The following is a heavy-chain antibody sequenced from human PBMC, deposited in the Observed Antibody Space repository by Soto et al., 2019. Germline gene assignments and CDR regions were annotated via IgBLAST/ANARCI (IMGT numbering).Heavy chain of an antibody. CDR1: GFTVSSNY. D-gene: IGHD2-8*01. J-gene: IGHJ6*02. V-gene: IGHV3-53*01. CDR3: ARASMVYAIGMDV. Sequence: EVQLVESGGGLIQPGGSLRLSCAASGFTVSSNYMSWVRQAPGKGLAWVSVIYSGGSTYYADSVKGRFTISRDNSKNTLYLQMNSLRAEDTAVYYCARASMVYAIGMDVWGQGTTVTVSS. CDR2: IYSGGST.